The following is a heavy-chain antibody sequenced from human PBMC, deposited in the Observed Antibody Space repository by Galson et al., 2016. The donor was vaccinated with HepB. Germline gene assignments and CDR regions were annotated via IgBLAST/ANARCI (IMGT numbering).Heavy chain of an antibody. Sequence: SLRLSCAASGFPFSTYGMYWVRQAPGKGLEWVAVISYDGSKKYYADSVKGRFTISRDNSKNTLYLQMSSLRAEDTAVYYCAKDEFLEGDYYYYGMDVWGQGTTVTVSS. CDR1: GFPFSTYG. J-gene: IGHJ6*02. CDR2: ISYDGSKK. CDR3: AKDEFLEGDYYYYGMDV. V-gene: IGHV3-30*18. D-gene: IGHD3-3*01.